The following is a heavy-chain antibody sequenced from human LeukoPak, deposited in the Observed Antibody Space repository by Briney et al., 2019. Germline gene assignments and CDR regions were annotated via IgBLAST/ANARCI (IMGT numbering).Heavy chain of an antibody. Sequence: MASETLSLTCTVSGGSISSYYWSWIRQPPGKGLEWIGYIYYSGSTSYNPSLKSRVTMSVDTSKNQFSLKLSSVTAADTAVYYCARDHYYDSSGYTFRHWGQGTLVSVSS. V-gene: IGHV4-59*01. J-gene: IGHJ1*01. CDR1: GGSISSYY. D-gene: IGHD3-22*01. CDR3: ARDHYYDSSGYTFRH. CDR2: IYYSGST.